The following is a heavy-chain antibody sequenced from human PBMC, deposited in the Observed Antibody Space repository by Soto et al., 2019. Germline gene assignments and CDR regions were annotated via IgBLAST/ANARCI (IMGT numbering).Heavy chain of an antibody. D-gene: IGHD3-10*01. CDR1: GFTFSSYS. J-gene: IGHJ4*02. CDR2: ISSSSSYI. V-gene: IGHV3-21*01. CDR3: ARDGGITMVRGTDY. Sequence: EVQLVESGGGLVKPGGSLRLSCAASGFTFSSYSMNWVRQAPGKGLEWVSSISSSSSYIYYADSVKGRFTISRDNAKNSLYLQMNSLRAEDTDVYYCARDGGITMVRGTDYWGQGTLVTVSS.